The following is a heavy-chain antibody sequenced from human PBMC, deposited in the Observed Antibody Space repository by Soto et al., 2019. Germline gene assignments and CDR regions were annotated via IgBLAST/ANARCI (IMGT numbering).Heavy chain of an antibody. D-gene: IGHD6-13*01. Sequence: QVQLVESGGGVVQPGRSLRLSCAGSGFAFSNYGMHWVRQAPGKGLEWVAVIWYDGSKRYYAESVKGRFTISKDNPENTLYLQMNSLRVEDTAVYFCARDLGYIGPDLDYWGPGTLVTVSS. V-gene: IGHV3-33*01. J-gene: IGHJ4*02. CDR1: GFAFSNYG. CDR3: ARDLGYIGPDLDY. CDR2: IWYDGSKR.